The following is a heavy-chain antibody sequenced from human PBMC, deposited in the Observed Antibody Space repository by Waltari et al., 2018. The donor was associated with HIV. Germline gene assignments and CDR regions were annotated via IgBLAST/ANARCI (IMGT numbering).Heavy chain of an antibody. CDR1: GFTFDDYA. CDR3: AKGPFDY. Sequence: EVQLVESGGGLVQPGRSLRLSCAASGFTFDDYAMHWVRQAPGKGLEWGAGSSWNGGSIGYEDSVKGRFTISRDNAKNSVYLEMNSLRTEDTALYYCAKGPFDYWGQGTLVTVSS. CDR2: SSWNGGSI. J-gene: IGHJ4*02. V-gene: IGHV3-9*01.